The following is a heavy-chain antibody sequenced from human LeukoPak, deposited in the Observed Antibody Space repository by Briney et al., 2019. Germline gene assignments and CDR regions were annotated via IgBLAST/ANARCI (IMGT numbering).Heavy chain of an antibody. D-gene: IGHD7-27*01. CDR3: ARRGDNWGPFDY. Sequence: GSLRLSCAASGFTFSSYAMSWVRQAPGKGLEWVSAISGSGGSTYYADSVKGRFTISRDNSKNTLYLQMNSLRAEDTALYYCARRGDNWGPFDYWGQGTLVTVSS. CDR1: GFTFSSYA. CDR2: ISGSGGST. V-gene: IGHV3-23*01. J-gene: IGHJ4*02.